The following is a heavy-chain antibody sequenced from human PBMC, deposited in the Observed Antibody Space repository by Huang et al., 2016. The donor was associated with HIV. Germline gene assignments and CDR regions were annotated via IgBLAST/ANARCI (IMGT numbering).Heavy chain of an antibody. CDR3: ARLPGSITMIRGVITDPY. V-gene: IGHV4-39*02. D-gene: IGHD3-10*01. CDR1: GGPIRSDNYY. Sequence: QLQLQESGPGLVKPSETLSLTCTVSGGPIRSDNYYGGWIGSIFYRGSTYYNPSLKRRVTITVDTSKNHFSLRMRSVTAADTAVYYCARLPGSITMIRGVITDPYWGQGTLVTVSS. CDR2: IFYRGST. J-gene: IGHJ4*02.